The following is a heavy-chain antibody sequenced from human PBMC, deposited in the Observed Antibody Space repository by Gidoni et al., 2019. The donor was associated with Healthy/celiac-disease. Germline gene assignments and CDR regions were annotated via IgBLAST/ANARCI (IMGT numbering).Heavy chain of an antibody. CDR2: SNSDGSST. V-gene: IGHV3-74*01. J-gene: IGHJ4*02. Sequence: EVKLVESGGGLVQPGGSLRLSCAASGFTFSSYWMHWVRQAPGKGLVWVSRSNSDGSSTSYADSVKGRFTISRDNAKNTLYLQMNSLRAEDTAVYYCARRSSSWSHQNFDYWGQGTLVTVSS. CDR3: ARRSSSWSHQNFDY. D-gene: IGHD6-13*01. CDR1: GFTFSSYW.